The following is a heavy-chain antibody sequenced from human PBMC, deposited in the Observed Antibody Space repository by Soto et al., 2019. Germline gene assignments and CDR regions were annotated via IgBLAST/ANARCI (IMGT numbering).Heavy chain of an antibody. D-gene: IGHD2-21*01. J-gene: IGHJ6*03. Sequence: GGSLRLSCAASGFTFSRSNMNWVRQAPGKGLEWISYISYSSRTIYYADSVKGRFTISRDNAKNSLYLQMNSLRAEDTAVYYCARDVEAVLGDVFYYYMDVWGIGTTVTVFS. CDR2: ISYSSRTI. CDR3: ARDVEAVLGDVFYYYMDV. V-gene: IGHV3-48*01. CDR1: GFTFSRSN.